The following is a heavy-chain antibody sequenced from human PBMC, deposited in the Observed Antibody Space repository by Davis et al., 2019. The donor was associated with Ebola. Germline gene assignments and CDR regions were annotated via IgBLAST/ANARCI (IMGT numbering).Heavy chain of an antibody. J-gene: IGHJ3*02. CDR2: IYTGDSDT. V-gene: IGHV5-51*01. CDR3: ASLRRTITGMDDGFDI. CDR1: GNRFNSNW. D-gene: IGHD1-20*01. Sequence: KVSCKDSGNRFNSNWIGWVRQMPGKGLEWMGIIYTGDSDTRYSPSFRGQVTISVDKSISTAYLQWSSLKASDTAMYYCASLRRTITGMDDGFDIWGQGTMVTVSP.